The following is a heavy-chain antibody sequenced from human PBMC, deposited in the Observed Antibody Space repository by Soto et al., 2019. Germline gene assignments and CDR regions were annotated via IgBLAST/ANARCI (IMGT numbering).Heavy chain of an antibody. CDR1: GLTFRDAW. Sequence: EVHLVESGGGLVKPGGSLRLSCAASGLTFRDAWLNWVRQAPGKGLEWVARIRSTAAGGTIQYSAPVNGRFSISRDDSGNTLYLRMSSLKTEATAVYYCIKDLPGGVSNYFDDWGQGTLVTVSS. V-gene: IGHV3-15*05. D-gene: IGHD3-3*01. J-gene: IGHJ4*02. CDR3: IKDLPGGVSNYFDD. CDR2: IRSTAAGGTI.